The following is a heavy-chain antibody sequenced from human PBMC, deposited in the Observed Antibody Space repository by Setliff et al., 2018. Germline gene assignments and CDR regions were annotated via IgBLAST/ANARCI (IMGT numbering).Heavy chain of an antibody. CDR1: GFTVSSNY. J-gene: IGHJ4*02. CDR3: ARDAGGDYDN. D-gene: IGHD2-21*02. Sequence: AGGSLRLSCAASGFTVSSNYMSWVRQAPGKGLEWVSVIYSGGDTYYVDSVKGRFTIYRDNSKNTLYLQMNSLRVEDTAIYYCARDAGGDYDNWGQGTLVTVSS. CDR2: IYSGGDT. V-gene: IGHV3-53*05.